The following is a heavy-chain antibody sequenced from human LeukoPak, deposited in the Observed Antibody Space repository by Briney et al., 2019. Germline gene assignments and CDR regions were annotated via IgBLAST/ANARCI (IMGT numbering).Heavy chain of an antibody. D-gene: IGHD5-18*01. CDR3: ASLGYSYGS. V-gene: IGHV4-34*01. CDR2: INHSGST. Sequence: PSETLSLTCAVYGGSFSGYYWSWIRHPPGKGLEWIGEINHSGSTNYNPSLKSRVTISVDTSKNQFSLKLSSVTAADTAVYYCASLGYSYGSWGQGTLVTVSS. CDR1: GGSFSGYY. J-gene: IGHJ5*02.